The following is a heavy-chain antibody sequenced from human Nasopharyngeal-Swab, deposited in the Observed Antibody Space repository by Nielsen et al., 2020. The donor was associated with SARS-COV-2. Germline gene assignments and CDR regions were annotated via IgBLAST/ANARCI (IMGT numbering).Heavy chain of an antibody. Sequence: WRRQSPGKGLEWIGEINHSGSTNYNPSLKSRVTISVDTSKNQFSLKLSSVTAADTAVYYCARADIVVVPAAPIYYMDVWGKGTTVTVSS. CDR3: ARADIVVVPAAPIYYMDV. V-gene: IGHV4-34*01. CDR2: INHSGST. D-gene: IGHD2-2*01. J-gene: IGHJ6*03.